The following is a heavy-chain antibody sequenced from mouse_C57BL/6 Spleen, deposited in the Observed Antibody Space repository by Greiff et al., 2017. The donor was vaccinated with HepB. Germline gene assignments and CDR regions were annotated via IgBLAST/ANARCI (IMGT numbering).Heavy chain of an antibody. Sequence: EVKVEESGPGLVKPSQSLSLTCSVTGYSITSGYYWNWIRQFPGNKLEWMGYISYDGSNNYNPSLKNRISITRDTSKNQFFLKLNSVTTEDTATYYCARAYFDVWGTGTTVTVSS. V-gene: IGHV3-6*01. J-gene: IGHJ1*03. CDR3: ARAYFDV. CDR1: GYSITSGYY. CDR2: ISYDGSN.